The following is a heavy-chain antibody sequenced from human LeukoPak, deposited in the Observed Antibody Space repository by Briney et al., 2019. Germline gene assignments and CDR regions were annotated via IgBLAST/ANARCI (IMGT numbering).Heavy chain of an antibody. CDR2: INPNSGGA. J-gene: IGHJ5*02. CDR1: GYTFTGYY. V-gene: IGHV1-2*02. D-gene: IGHD5-18*01. CDR3: AREKEVDTAMGGNWFDP. Sequence: ASVKVSCKASGYTFTGYYMHWVRQAPGQGLEWMGWINPNSGGANYAQKFQGRVTMTRDTSISTAYMELSRLRSDDTAVYYCAREKEVDTAMGGNWFDPWGQGTLVTVS.